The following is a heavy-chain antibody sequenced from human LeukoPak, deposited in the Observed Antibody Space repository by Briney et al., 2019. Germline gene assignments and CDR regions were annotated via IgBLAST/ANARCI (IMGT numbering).Heavy chain of an antibody. CDR3: AKNLKAYYDSSGYSYYFDY. D-gene: IGHD3-22*01. Sequence: PGGSLRLSCAASGFTFSNYAMSWVRQAPGKGLEWVSTIGGSGGSTCYADSVKGRFTISRDNSKNMLYLQMNSLRAEDTAVYYCAKNLKAYYDSSGYSYYFDYWGQGTLVTVSS. CDR2: IGGSGGST. CDR1: GFTFSNYA. V-gene: IGHV3-23*01. J-gene: IGHJ4*02.